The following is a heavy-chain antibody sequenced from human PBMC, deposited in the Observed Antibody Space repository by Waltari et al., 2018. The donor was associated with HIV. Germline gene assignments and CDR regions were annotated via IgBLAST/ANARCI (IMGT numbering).Heavy chain of an antibody. CDR3: ARDGGT. CDR2: IRYSGSTI. Sequence: EEQLVESGGGLVQPGGYLRLSCAASGFTFSSYSMNWVRQAPGKGLEWVSYIRYSGSTIYYADSVKGRFTISRDNAKNSLYLQMNSLRAEDTAVYYCARDGGTWGQGTLITVSS. CDR1: GFTFSSYS. V-gene: IGHV3-48*01. J-gene: IGHJ5*02. D-gene: IGHD3-16*01.